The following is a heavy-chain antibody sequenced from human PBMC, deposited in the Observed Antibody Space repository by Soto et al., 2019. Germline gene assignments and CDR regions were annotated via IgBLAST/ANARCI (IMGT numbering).Heavy chain of an antibody. V-gene: IGHV4-39*01. CDR1: GGSISSSNCY. CDR2: IYYSGST. J-gene: IGHJ3*02. CDR3: ARGYDSSGYYWPSSFDI. D-gene: IGHD3-22*01. Sequence: SETLSLTRTVSGGSISSSNCYWGGIRQPPGKGLEWIGSIYYSGSTYYNPSLKSRVTISVDTSKNQFSLKLSSVTAADTAVYYCARGYDSSGYYWPSSFDIWGQGTMVT.